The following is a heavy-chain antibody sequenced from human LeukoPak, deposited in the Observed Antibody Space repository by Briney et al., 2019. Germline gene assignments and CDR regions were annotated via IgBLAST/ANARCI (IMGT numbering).Heavy chain of an antibody. Sequence: GASVKVSCKASGGTFSSSAISWVRQAPGQGLEWVGGIIPIFGTANCAQKFQGRVTITADESTSTAYMKLSSLRSEDTAVYYCARDGRIVGATASDYWGQGTLVTVSS. CDR3: ARDGRIVGATASDY. D-gene: IGHD1-26*01. CDR1: GGTFSSSA. V-gene: IGHV1-69*13. J-gene: IGHJ4*02. CDR2: IIPIFGTA.